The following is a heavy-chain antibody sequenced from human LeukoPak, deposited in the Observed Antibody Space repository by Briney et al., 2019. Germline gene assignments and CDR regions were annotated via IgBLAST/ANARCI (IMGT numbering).Heavy chain of an antibody. CDR1: GFTFTNYA. J-gene: IGHJ4*02. V-gene: IGHV3-21*01. CDR3: AREYGGNSLDK. CDR2: VGLTGGAI. Sequence: GGSLRLSCTASGFTFTNYAMSWVRQSPGKGLEWISSVGLTGGAIYYADSIKGRFTISRDNANNSVFLHMNSLRAEDTGVYYCAREYGGNSLDKWGGGVLVTASS. D-gene: IGHD4-23*01.